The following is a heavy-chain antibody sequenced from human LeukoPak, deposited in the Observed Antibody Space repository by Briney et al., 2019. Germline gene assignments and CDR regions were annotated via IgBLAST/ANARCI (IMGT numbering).Heavy chain of an antibody. CDR2: INWNGGST. CDR3: ARATYDSSGYYPEGAFDI. CDR1: GFTFDDYG. Sequence: EGSLRLSCAASGFTFDDYGMSWVRQAPGKGLEWVSGINWNGGSTGYADSVKGRFTISRDNAKNSLYLQMNSLRAEDTALYYCARATYDSSGYYPEGAFDIWGQGTMVTVSS. D-gene: IGHD3-22*01. V-gene: IGHV3-20*04. J-gene: IGHJ3*02.